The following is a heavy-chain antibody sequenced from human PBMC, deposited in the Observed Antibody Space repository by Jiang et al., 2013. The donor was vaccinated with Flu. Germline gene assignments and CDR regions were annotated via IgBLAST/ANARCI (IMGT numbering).Heavy chain of an antibody. Sequence: GSGLVKPSETLSLTCTVSGGSISSYYWSWIRQPPGKGLEWIGYIYYSGSTNYNPSLKSRVTISVDTSKNQFSLKLSSVTAADTAVYYCARGTIAAAGLYYFDYWGQGTLVTVSS. J-gene: IGHJ4*02. CDR1: GGSISSYY. CDR2: IYYSGST. CDR3: ARGTIAAAGLYYFDY. D-gene: IGHD6-13*01. V-gene: IGHV4-59*01.